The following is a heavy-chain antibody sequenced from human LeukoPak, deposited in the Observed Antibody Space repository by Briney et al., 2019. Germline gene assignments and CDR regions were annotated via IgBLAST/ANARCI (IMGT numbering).Heavy chain of an antibody. CDR3: ARVPKVWYYDSSGHFDY. D-gene: IGHD3-22*01. CDR1: GGSISSSSYY. Sequence: SETLSLTCTVSGGSISSSSYYWGWIRQPPGKGLEWIGSIYYSGSTYYNPSLKSRVTISVDTSKNQFSLKLSSVTAADTAVYYCARVPKVWYYDSSGHFDYWGQGTLVTVSS. CDR2: IYYSGST. V-gene: IGHV4-39*07. J-gene: IGHJ4*02.